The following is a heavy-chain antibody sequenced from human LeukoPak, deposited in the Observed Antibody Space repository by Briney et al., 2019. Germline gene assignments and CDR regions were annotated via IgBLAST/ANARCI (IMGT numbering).Heavy chain of an antibody. CDR3: AKGSIVVVPAIHFDY. CDR1: GFTFSSYA. J-gene: IGHJ4*02. Sequence: GGSLRLSCAASGFTFSSYAMSWVRQAPGKGLEWVSAMGGRGGSTYYADSVKGRFTISRDNSKNTLYLQMNSLSAEDTAVYYCAKGSIVVVPAIHFDYWGQGTLVTVSS. D-gene: IGHD2-21*02. CDR2: MGGRGGST. V-gene: IGHV3-23*01.